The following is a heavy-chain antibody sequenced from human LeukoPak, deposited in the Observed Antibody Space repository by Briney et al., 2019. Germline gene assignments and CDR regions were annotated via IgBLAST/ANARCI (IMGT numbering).Heavy chain of an antibody. V-gene: IGHV3-48*03. CDR2: ISSSGSTR. J-gene: IGHJ4*02. Sequence: GGSLRLSCAASGFTFSSYEMNWVRQAPEKGQEWVSYISSSGSTRYYADSVKGRFTISRDNAKNSLYLQMNSLRAEDTAVYYCAREIATEADYWGQGTLVTVSS. CDR3: AREIATEADY. CDR1: GFTFSSYE. D-gene: IGHD5-24*01.